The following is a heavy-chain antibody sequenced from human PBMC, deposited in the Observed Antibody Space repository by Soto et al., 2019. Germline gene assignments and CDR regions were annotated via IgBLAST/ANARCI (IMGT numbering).Heavy chain of an antibody. Sequence: SETLSLTCTVSGGSIRSGGYYWSWIRQHPGKGPEWIGYIYYSGTTHYNPSLKSRLSISVDTSKNQFSLKLSSVTAADTAVYYRARDEGFTHYWGQGTLVTVSS. J-gene: IGHJ4*02. CDR3: ARDEGFTHY. CDR1: GGSIRSGGYY. CDR2: IYYSGTT. V-gene: IGHV4-31*03. D-gene: IGHD2-15*01.